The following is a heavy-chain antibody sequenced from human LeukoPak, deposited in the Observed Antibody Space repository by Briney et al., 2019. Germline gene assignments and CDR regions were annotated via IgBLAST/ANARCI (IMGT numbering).Heavy chain of an antibody. Sequence: GGSLRLSCAASGFTFSSYWMSWVRQATGKGLEWVANIKQDGSEKYYVDSVKGRFTISRDNAKNSLYLQMNSLRAEDTAVYYCARVGRGYYDSSGYYSFDYWGQGTLVTVSS. CDR1: GFTFSSYW. CDR3: ARVGRGYYDSSGYYSFDY. CDR2: IKQDGSEK. D-gene: IGHD3-22*01. V-gene: IGHV3-7*01. J-gene: IGHJ4*02.